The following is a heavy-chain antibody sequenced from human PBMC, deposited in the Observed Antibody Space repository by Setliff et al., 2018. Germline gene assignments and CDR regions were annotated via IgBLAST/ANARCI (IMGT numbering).Heavy chain of an antibody. D-gene: IGHD2-2*01. CDR3: RLAHCSNNCEEALDY. Sequence: SETLSLTCSVYGGSVSNYYWSWVRQTPEKGLEWIVEINHGGTTNYNPSLKSRVTMSVDTSKNQFSLKLNSVTAADTAVYYFRLAHCSNNCEEALDYWSQGTLVTVSS. CDR1: GGSVSNYY. J-gene: IGHJ4*02. V-gene: IGHV4-34*01. CDR2: INHGGTT.